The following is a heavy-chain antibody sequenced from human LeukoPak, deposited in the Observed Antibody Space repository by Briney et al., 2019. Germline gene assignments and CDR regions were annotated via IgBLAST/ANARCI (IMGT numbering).Heavy chain of an antibody. CDR1: GGSFSGCY. CDR2: INHSGST. V-gene: IGHV4-34*01. D-gene: IGHD2-2*01. CDR3: ARRSTSLLDY. Sequence: SETLSLTCAVYGGSFSGCYWSWIRQPPGKGLEWIGEINHSGSTNYNPSLKSRVTISVDTSKNQFSLKLSSVTAADTAVYYCARRSTSLLDYWGQGTLVTVSS. J-gene: IGHJ4*02.